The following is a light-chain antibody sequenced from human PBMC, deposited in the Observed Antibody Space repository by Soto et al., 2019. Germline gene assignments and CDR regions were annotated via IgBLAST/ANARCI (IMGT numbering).Light chain of an antibody. CDR3: QQYGHYGVT. CDR1: QSITNW. Sequence: DIQVTQSPSTLSASIGDKVSITCRATQSITNWLAWYQQKPGKAPTLLIYKASTLEVGVPSRFSGSGSGTEFTLTISSLQTDDFATSYCQQYGHYGVTFGQGTKLEIK. CDR2: KAS. J-gene: IGKJ2*01. V-gene: IGKV1-5*03.